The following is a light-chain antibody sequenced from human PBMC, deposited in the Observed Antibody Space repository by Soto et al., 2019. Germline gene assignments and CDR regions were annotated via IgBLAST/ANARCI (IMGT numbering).Light chain of an antibody. V-gene: IGKV3-15*01. CDR2: GAS. CDR3: QQYINWPRT. Sequence: EIVMTQSPATLSVSPGERATLSCRASQSVSSSLAWYQQKPGQAPRLLIYGASTGATGIPARFSGGGSGTEFTLTISSLQSEDFAVYYCQQYINWPRTFGQGTKLEIK. J-gene: IGKJ2*01. CDR1: QSVSSS.